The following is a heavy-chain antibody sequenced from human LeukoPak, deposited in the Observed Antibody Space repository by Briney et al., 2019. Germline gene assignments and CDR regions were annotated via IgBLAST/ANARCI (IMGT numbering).Heavy chain of an antibody. CDR2: IWYDGSNK. V-gene: IGHV3-33*01. CDR3: ARAVGPFDY. D-gene: IGHD1-26*01. J-gene: IGHJ4*02. CDR1: GFTFSTYG. Sequence: GRSLRLSCAASGFTFSTYGMHWVRQAPGKGLEWVAVIWYDGSNKYYADSVKGRFTISRDNAKNTLYLQMNSLRAEDTAVYYCARAVGPFDYWGQGTLVTVSS.